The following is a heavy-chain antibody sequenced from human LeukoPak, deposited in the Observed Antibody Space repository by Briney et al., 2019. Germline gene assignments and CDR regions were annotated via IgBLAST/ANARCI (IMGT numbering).Heavy chain of an antibody. V-gene: IGHV3-30*03. Sequence: PGGSLRLSCAASGFTFTSYGMSWVRQAPGKGLEWVAVISYDGSNKYYADSVKGRFTISRDNSKNTLYLQMNSLRAEDTAVYYCARESAIYSYGHDFDYWGQGTLVTVSS. CDR3: ARESAIYSYGHDFDY. CDR1: GFTFTSYG. CDR2: ISYDGSNK. D-gene: IGHD5-18*01. J-gene: IGHJ4*02.